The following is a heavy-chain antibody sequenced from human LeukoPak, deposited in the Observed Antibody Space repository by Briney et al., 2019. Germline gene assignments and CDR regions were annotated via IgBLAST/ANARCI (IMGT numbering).Heavy chain of an antibody. J-gene: IGHJ4*02. CDR3: ARDWVHGSGGMGY. Sequence: QAGGSLRLSCAASGFTFSSNGMNWVRQAPGKGLEWVSYISATGGTIYYADSVKGRFTISRDNAKNSLYLQMNSLRAEDTAVYYCARDWVHGSGGMGYWGQGTLVTVSS. V-gene: IGHV3-48*04. D-gene: IGHD3-10*01. CDR2: ISATGGTI. CDR1: GFTFSSNG.